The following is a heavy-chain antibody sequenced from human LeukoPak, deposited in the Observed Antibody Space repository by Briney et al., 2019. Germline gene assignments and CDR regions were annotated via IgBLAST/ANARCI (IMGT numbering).Heavy chain of an antibody. CDR3: ARTVWDPYYYYMDV. V-gene: IGHV3-23*01. D-gene: IGHD1-1*01. Sequence: GGSLRLSCAASGFTFSSYGMTWVRQSPGKGLEWVSTISDSGGSTYSADSVKGRFTISRDNSKNTLYLQMNSLRAEDTAVYYCARTVWDPYYYYMDVWGKGTTVTVSS. J-gene: IGHJ6*03. CDR1: GFTFSSYG. CDR2: ISDSGGST.